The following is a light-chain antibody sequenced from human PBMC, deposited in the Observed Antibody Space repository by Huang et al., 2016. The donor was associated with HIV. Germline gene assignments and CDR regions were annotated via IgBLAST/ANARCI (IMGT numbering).Light chain of an antibody. CDR3: QQSYSNPRT. CDR2: GAS. V-gene: IGKV1-39*01. Sequence: DIQMTQSPSSLSASVGDRVTITCRASQNIDSYLTWYQQKPGKSPKLLIYGASTLGSGVPSRFSGSGSGTDFTLTVSRLQPEDFATYYCQQSYSNPRTFGQGTKVEVK. J-gene: IGKJ1*01. CDR1: QNIDSY.